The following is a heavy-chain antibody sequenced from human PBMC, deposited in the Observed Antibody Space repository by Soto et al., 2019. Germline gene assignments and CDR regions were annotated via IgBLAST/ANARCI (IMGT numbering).Heavy chain of an antibody. D-gene: IGHD3-3*01. Sequence: PGGSLRLSCAASGFTFSSYWMSWVRQAPGKGLEWVANIKQDGSEKYYVDSVKGRFTISRDNAKNSLYLQMNSLRAEDTAVYYCARDSMRITIFGVVIRHDYWGQGTLVTVSS. J-gene: IGHJ4*02. CDR1: GFTFSSYW. CDR2: IKQDGSEK. V-gene: IGHV3-7*05. CDR3: ARDSMRITIFGVVIRHDY.